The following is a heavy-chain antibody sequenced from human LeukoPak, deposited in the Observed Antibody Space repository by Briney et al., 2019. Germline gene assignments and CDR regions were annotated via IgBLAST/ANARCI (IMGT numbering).Heavy chain of an antibody. V-gene: IGHV3-7*01. Sequence: GGYLRLSCAASGVTCRSYGMSWVRQAPGKGREWVANIKQDGSENFYVDSVKGRFPISSDNAKSSLYLQLVSLRAEHTAVYYCARSFLIDYVHYEGGDYLGQGALVTVSS. CDR1: GVTCRSYG. D-gene: IGHD4-17*01. CDR3: ARSFLIDYVHYEGGDY. J-gene: IGHJ4*02. CDR2: IKQDGSEN.